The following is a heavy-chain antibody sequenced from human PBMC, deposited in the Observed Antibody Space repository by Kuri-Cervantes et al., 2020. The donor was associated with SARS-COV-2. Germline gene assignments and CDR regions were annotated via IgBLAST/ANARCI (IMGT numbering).Heavy chain of an antibody. V-gene: IGHV4-59*11. Sequence: GSLRLSCTVSGGSISSRYWSWIRQPPGKGLEWIGYIYYSGSTNYNPSLKSRVTISVDTSKNQFSLKLSSVTAADTAVYYCARGGAIYYYYYYMDVWGKGTTVTVSS. CDR1: GGSISSRY. J-gene: IGHJ6*03. CDR2: IYYSGST. CDR3: ARGGAIYYYYYYMDV.